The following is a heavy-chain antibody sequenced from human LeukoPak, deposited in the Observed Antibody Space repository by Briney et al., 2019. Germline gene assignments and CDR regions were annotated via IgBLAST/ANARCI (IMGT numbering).Heavy chain of an antibody. J-gene: IGHJ3*02. CDR1: GYTFTSYD. V-gene: IGHV1-8*01. CDR3: ATPRVPSIYSGYANDAFDI. CDR2: MNPNSGNT. D-gene: IGHD5-12*01. Sequence: GASVKVSCKASGYTFTSYDINWVRQATGQELEWMGWMNPNSGNTGYAQKFQGRVTMTRNTSISTAYMELSSLRSEDTAVYYCATPRVPSIYSGYANDAFDIWGQGTMVTVSS.